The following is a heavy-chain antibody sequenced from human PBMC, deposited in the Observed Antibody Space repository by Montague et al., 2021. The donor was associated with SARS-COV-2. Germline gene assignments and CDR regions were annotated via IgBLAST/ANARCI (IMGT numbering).Heavy chain of an antibody. CDR1: GFTFSSYS. CDR3: ARDTGLLWFGKDAFDI. CDR2: ISSSSSYI. Sequence: SLRLSCAASGFTFSSYSMNWVRQAPGKGLEWVSSISSSSSYIYYADSVKGRFTIPRDNAKNSLYLQMNSLRAEDTAVYYCARDTGLLWFGKDAFDIWGQGTMVTVSS. D-gene: IGHD3-10*01. J-gene: IGHJ3*02. V-gene: IGHV3-21*01.